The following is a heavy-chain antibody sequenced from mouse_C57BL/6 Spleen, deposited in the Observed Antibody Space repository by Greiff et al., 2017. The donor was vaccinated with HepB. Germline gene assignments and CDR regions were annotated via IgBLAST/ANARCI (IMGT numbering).Heavy chain of an antibody. Sequence: EVQLQQSGPELVKPGASVKIPCKASGYTFTDYNMDWVKQSHGKSLEWIGDINPNNGGTIYNQKFKGKATLTVDKSSSTAYMELRSLTSEDTAVYYCARRGSTMITTYYFDYWGQGTTLTVSS. CDR3: ARRGSTMITTYYFDY. V-gene: IGHV1-18*01. CDR2: INPNNGGT. J-gene: IGHJ2*01. D-gene: IGHD2-4*01. CDR1: GYTFTDYN.